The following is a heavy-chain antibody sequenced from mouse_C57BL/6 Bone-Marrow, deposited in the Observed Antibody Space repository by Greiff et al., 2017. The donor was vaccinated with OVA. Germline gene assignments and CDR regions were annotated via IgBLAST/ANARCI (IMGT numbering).Heavy chain of an antibody. CDR3: ARGAGYRGSYAMDY. CDR1: GYTFTSYG. Sequence: VKVVESGAELARPGASVKLSCKASGYTFTSYGISWVKQRTGQGLEWIGEIYPRSGNTYYNEKFKGKATLTADKSSSTAYMELRSLTSEDSAVYFCARGAGYRGSYAMDYWGQGTSVTVSS. CDR2: IYPRSGNT. J-gene: IGHJ4*01. V-gene: IGHV1-81*01. D-gene: IGHD2-14*01.